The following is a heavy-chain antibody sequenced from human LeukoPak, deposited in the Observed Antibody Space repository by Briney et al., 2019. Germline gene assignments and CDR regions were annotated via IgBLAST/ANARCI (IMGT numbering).Heavy chain of an antibody. D-gene: IGHD6-6*01. V-gene: IGHV4-4*09. Sequence: SETLSLTCTVSGGSISSYYWSWIRQPPGKGLEWIGYFYTSGSTNYNPSLKSRVTISVDTSKNQFSLKLSSVTAADTAVYYCASSSSVRGRFDYWGQGTLVTVSS. J-gene: IGHJ4*02. CDR1: GGSISSYY. CDR3: ASSSSVRGRFDY. CDR2: FYTSGST.